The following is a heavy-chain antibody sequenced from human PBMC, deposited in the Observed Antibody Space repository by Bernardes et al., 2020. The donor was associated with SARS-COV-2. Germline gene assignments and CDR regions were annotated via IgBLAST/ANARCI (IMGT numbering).Heavy chain of an antibody. CDR1: GYTFTSYD. V-gene: IGHV1-8*01. J-gene: IGHJ6*02. CDR2: MNPNSGNT. D-gene: IGHD6-19*01. CDR3: ARVAGTYYYYGMDV. Sequence: ASVKASCKASGYTFTSYDINWVRQATGQGLEWMGWMNPNSGNTGYAQKFQGRVTMTRNTSISTAYMELSSLRSEDTAVYYCARVAGTYYYYGMDVWGQGTTVTVSS.